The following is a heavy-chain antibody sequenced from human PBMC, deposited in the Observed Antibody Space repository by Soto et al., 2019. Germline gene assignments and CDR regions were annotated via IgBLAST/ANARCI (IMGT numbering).Heavy chain of an antibody. Sequence: VQLQESGPGLVKPSETLSLTCTVSGGSVNSGNYYWNWIRQPPGKGLEWIGYVYYSGSTNYIPSLRSRVTISLDMSKNQFSLHLTSVTAADTAIYYCARGERDGYNWGCWHFDLWGRGTLVTVSS. J-gene: IGHJ2*01. V-gene: IGHV4-61*01. CDR2: VYYSGST. CDR1: GGSVNSGNYY. D-gene: IGHD5-12*01. CDR3: ARGERDGYNWGCWHFDL.